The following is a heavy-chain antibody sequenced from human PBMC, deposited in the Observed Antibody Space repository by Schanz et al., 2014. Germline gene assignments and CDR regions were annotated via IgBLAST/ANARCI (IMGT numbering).Heavy chain of an antibody. J-gene: IGHJ4*02. D-gene: IGHD5-12*01. Sequence: EVQLVESGGGLVQPGGSLRVSCAASGFTFSSYSMNWVRQAPGKGLEWVSYISSSSSTISYADSVKGRFTISRDNAKNSLYLQMNSLRDEDTAVYYCARDPNSVNEIDYWGQGTLVTVSS. V-gene: IGHV3-48*02. CDR1: GFTFSSYS. CDR3: ARDPNSVNEIDY. CDR2: ISSSSSTI.